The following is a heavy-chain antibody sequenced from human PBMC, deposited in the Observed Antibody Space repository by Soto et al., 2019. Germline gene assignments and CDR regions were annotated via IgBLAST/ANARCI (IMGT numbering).Heavy chain of an antibody. CDR3: ARTWATSTPFDY. CDR1: GYSFSSYY. V-gene: IGHV1-46*01. D-gene: IGHD1-26*01. J-gene: IGHJ4*02. CDR2: VDPSGGST. Sequence: ASVKVSCKASGYSFSSYYMHWVRQAPGQGLEWMGIVDPSGGSTTYAQKFQGRVTMTSDTSTSTVYMELSSLRSEDTAVYYCARTWATSTPFDYWGQGTLVTVYS.